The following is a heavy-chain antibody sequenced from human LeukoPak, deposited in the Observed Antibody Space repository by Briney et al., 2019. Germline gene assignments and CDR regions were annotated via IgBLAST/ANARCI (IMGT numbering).Heavy chain of an antibody. V-gene: IGHV3-30-3*01. CDR2: ISYDGSYE. D-gene: IGHD1-7*01. CDR1: GFTFNIYA. J-gene: IGHJ5*02. Sequence: GGSLRLSCVASGFTFNIYAVHWVRQAPGKGLEWVAVISYDGSYEYYTDSVKGRFTISRDNSKNTLYLQMNSLRAEDTAVYYCAVGITGTSNRFDPWGQGTLVTVSS. CDR3: AVGITGTSNRFDP.